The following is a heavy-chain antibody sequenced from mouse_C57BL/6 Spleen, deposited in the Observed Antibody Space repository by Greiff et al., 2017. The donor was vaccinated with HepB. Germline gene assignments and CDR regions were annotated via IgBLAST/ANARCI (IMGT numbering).Heavy chain of an antibody. Sequence: VQLQQPGAELVMPGASVKLSCKASGYTFTSYWMHWVKQRPGQGLEWIGEIDPSDSYTNYNQKFKGKSTLTVDKSSSTAYMQLSSLTSEDSAVYYCARYYYAFDDWGQGTTLTVSS. CDR1: GYTFTSYW. V-gene: IGHV1-69*01. CDR2: IDPSDSYT. D-gene: IGHD1-1*01. CDR3: ARYYYAFDD. J-gene: IGHJ2*01.